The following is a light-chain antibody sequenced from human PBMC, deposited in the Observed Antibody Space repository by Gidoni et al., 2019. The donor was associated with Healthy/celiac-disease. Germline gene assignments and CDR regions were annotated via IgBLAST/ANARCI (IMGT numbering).Light chain of an antibody. CDR3: QQRSNWRGT. J-gene: IGKJ5*01. Sequence: IVLTQSPATLSLSPGERATLSCRASQSVSSYLAWYQQKPGQAPRLLIYEASNRATGIPARFSGSGSGTDFTLTISSLEPEDFAVYYCQQRSNWRGTFGQGTRLEIK. V-gene: IGKV3-11*01. CDR2: EAS. CDR1: QSVSSY.